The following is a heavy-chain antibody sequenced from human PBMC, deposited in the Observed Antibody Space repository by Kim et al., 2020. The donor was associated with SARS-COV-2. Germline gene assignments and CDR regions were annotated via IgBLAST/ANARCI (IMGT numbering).Heavy chain of an antibody. CDR1: GFTFSSYA. J-gene: IGHJ4*02. CDR2: ISGSGGST. D-gene: IGHD2-21*02. CDR3: AKFYCGGDCYSDDY. V-gene: IGHV3-23*01. Sequence: GGSLRLSCAASGFTFSSYAMSWVRQAPGKGLEWVSAISGSGGSTYYADSVKGRFTISRDNSKNTLYLQMNSLRAEDTAVYYCAKFYCGGDCYSDDYWGQGTLVTVSS.